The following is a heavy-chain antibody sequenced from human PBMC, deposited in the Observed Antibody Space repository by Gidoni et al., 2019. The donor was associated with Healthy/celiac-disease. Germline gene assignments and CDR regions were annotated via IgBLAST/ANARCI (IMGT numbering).Heavy chain of an antibody. Sequence: DVQLVESGGGLVKPGGSLRLSCSASGFPFSRYSMNWVRQAPGKGLEWVSSISSSSSYIYYADSVKGRFTISRDNAKNSLYLQMNSLRAEDTAVYYCALLHIAARPRSSAFDIWGQGTMVTVSS. V-gene: IGHV3-21*01. CDR3: ALLHIAARPRSSAFDI. CDR1: GFPFSRYS. CDR2: ISSSSSYI. J-gene: IGHJ3*02. D-gene: IGHD6-6*01.